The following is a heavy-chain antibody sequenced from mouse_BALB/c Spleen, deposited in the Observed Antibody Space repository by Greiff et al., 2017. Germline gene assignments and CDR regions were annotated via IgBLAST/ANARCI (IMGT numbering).Heavy chain of an antibody. V-gene: IGHV1-69*02. CDR1: GYTFTSYW. Sequence: QVQLKQPGAELVRPGASVKLSCKASGYTFTSYWINWVKQRPGQGLEWIGNIYPSHSYTNYNQKFKDKATLTVDKSSSTAYMQLSSPTSEDSAVYYCTREGITRGYYAMDYWGQGTSVTVSS. J-gene: IGHJ4*01. CDR3: TREGITRGYYAMDY. D-gene: IGHD2-4*01. CDR2: IYPSHSYT.